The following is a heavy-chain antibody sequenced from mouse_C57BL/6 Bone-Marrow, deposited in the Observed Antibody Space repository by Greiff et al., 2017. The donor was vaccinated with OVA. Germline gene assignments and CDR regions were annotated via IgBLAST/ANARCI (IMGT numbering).Heavy chain of an antibody. CDR2: IDPENGDT. CDR3: TSYGNFDY. J-gene: IGHJ2*01. CDR1: GFTLPSSS. D-gene: IGHD2-1*01. Sequence: EVQLQQSGAELVRPGASVKLSCTASGFTLPSSSFPFFPPLPEQGLSWIGWIDPENGDTEYASKFQGKATITADTSSNTAYLQLSSLTSEDTAVYYCTSYGNFDYWGQGTTLTVSS. V-gene: IGHV14-4*01.